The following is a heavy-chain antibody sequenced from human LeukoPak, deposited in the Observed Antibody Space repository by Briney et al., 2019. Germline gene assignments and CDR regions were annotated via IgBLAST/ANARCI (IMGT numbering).Heavy chain of an antibody. CDR3: AKEGLWLGELLSYLDY. CDR1: GFTFAGYA. D-gene: IGHD3-10*01. Sequence: HTGGSLRLSCAASGFTFAGYAMSWVRQAPGKGLEWVSTLSGSGGSTYYADSVKGRFTISRDNSKNTLYVQMNSLRAEDTALYYCAKEGLWLGELLSYLDYWGQGTLVTVSS. V-gene: IGHV3-23*01. CDR2: LSGSGGST. J-gene: IGHJ4*02.